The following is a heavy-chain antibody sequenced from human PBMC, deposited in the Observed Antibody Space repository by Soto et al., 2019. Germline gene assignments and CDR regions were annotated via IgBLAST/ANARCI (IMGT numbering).Heavy chain of an antibody. Sequence: QVQLVQSGAEVKKPGASVKVSCKASGYTFTGYYMHWVRQAPGQGLEWMGWINPNSGGTNYAQKFQGRVTMTRDTSISTAYMELSRLRSDDTAVYYCARTFGATSWYDYYYGMDVWGQGTTVTVSS. CDR2: INPNSGGT. J-gene: IGHJ6*02. D-gene: IGHD1-26*01. CDR1: GYTFTGYY. CDR3: ARTFGATSWYDYYYGMDV. V-gene: IGHV1-2*02.